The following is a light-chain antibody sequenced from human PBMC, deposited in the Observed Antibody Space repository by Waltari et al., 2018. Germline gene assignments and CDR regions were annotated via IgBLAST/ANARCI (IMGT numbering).Light chain of an antibody. J-gene: IGLJ2*01. Sequence: QLVLTQSPSASASLGASVKLTCTLSSGHSSYAIAWHQQQPEKGLRYLMKLNRDGSHSKGDGSPDRFSGSSSGAGRYLTISSLQSEDEADYYCQTWGTVVFGGGTKLTVL. CDR3: QTWGTVV. CDR2: LNRDGSH. CDR1: SGHSSYA. V-gene: IGLV4-69*01.